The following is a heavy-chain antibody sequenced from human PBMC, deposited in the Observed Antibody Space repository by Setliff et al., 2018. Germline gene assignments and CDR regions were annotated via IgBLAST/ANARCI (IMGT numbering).Heavy chain of an antibody. Sequence: SETLSLTCTVSGGSISSGSYYWSWIRQPAGKGLEWIGHIYSSGSTNYNPSLKSRVTISVDRSKNQFPLKLSSVIAADTAVYYCARDLYSSSSGGFYYYYYYMDVWGKGTTVTVS. J-gene: IGHJ6*03. V-gene: IGHV4-61*09. CDR2: IYSSGST. CDR3: ARDLYSSSSGGFYYYYYYMDV. D-gene: IGHD6-6*01. CDR1: GGSISSGSYY.